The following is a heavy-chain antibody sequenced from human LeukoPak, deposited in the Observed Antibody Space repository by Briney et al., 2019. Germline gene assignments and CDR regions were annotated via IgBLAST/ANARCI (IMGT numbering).Heavy chain of an antibody. V-gene: IGHV3-23*01. CDR1: GFTFSSYA. Sequence: GGSLRLSCAASGFTFSSYAMSWVRQAPGKGLEWVSAISGSGGSTYYADSVKGRFTISRDNSKNTLYLQMNSLRAEDTAVYYCAKPPNTYDFWSGYRYYGMDVWGQGTTVTVSS. CDR3: AKPPNTYDFWSGYRYYGMDV. J-gene: IGHJ6*02. D-gene: IGHD3-3*01. CDR2: ISGSGGST.